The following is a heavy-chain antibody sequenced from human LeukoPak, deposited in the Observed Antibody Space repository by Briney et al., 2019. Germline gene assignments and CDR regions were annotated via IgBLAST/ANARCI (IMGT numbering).Heavy chain of an antibody. Sequence: SVKVSCKASGGTFSSYAISWVRQAPGQGLEWMGGIIPIFGTANYAQKFQGRVTITADESTSTAYMELSSLRSEDTAVYYCASAGATAVPFDYWGQGTLVTVSS. D-gene: IGHD6-13*01. V-gene: IGHV1-69*13. CDR3: ASAGATAVPFDY. J-gene: IGHJ4*02. CDR2: IIPIFGTA. CDR1: GGTFSSYA.